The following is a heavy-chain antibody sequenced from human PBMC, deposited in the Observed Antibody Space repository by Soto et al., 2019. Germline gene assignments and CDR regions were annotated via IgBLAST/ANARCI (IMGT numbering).Heavy chain of an antibody. D-gene: IGHD2-15*01. CDR3: AREPRYCLGGSCSITGDAYDI. V-gene: IGHV3-66*01. Sequence: EVQLVESGGGLVQPGGSLRLSCTASGFIVSDTYVNWVRQAPGKGLEWVSVISNRGDTHYADSVWGKFSLSRDFSDNTLHLQMNNLRVEDTAVYYCAREPRYCLGGSCSITGDAYDIWGQGTMVTVSS. CDR1: GFIVSDTY. J-gene: IGHJ3*02. CDR2: ISNRGDT.